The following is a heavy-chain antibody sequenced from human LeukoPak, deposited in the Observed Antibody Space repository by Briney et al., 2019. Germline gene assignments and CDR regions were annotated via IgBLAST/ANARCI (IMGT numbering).Heavy chain of an antibody. Sequence: GGSLRLSWAASGFTFSSYGIHWVRQAPGKGLEWVAFIRYDGSNKYYADSVKGRFTISRDNSKNTLYLQMNSLRAEDTTVYYCAKWYSSSWLFDYWGQVTLVTVSS. V-gene: IGHV3-30*02. CDR3: AKWYSSSWLFDY. D-gene: IGHD6-13*01. CDR2: IRYDGSNK. CDR1: GFTFSSYG. J-gene: IGHJ4*02.